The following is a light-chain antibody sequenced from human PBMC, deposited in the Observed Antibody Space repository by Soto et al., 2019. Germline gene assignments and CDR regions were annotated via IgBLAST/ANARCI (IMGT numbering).Light chain of an antibody. Sequence: EIVLTQSPGTLSLSPGERATLSCRASQSVSNNYLAWYQQKPGQAPRLLIYGASNRATGIPDRFSGSGSGTDFTLTISRLEPEDSAVYYCQQYGSSVTFGQGTKVEIK. CDR2: GAS. V-gene: IGKV3-20*01. J-gene: IGKJ1*01. CDR3: QQYGSSVT. CDR1: QSVSNNY.